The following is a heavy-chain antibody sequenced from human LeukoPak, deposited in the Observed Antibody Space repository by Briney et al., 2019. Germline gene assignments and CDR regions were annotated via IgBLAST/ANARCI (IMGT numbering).Heavy chain of an antibody. Sequence: TSSETLSLTCAVYGGSFSGYYWSWIRQPPGKGLEWIGEINHSGSTNYNPPLKSRVTISVDTSRNQFSLKLNSVTAADTAVYYCAKSNGYGLVDIWGQGTMVTVSS. D-gene: IGHD3-10*01. J-gene: IGHJ3*02. CDR3: AKSNGYGLVDI. CDR1: GGSFSGYY. V-gene: IGHV4-34*01. CDR2: INHSGST.